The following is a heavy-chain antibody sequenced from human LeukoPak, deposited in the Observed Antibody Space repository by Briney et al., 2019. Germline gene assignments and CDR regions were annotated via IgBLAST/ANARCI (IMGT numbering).Heavy chain of an antibody. CDR3: ARLCIYDGNSYGSF. CDR2: MNPNSGNT. Sequence: EASVKVSCKASGYTFTSYDVNWVRQATGQGLEWMGWMNPNSGNTGYAQKFQGRVTMTRDTSISTAYMELSSLTSEDTAVYYCARLCIYDGNSYGSFWGQGTLVTVSS. D-gene: IGHD5-18*01. V-gene: IGHV1-8*01. J-gene: IGHJ4*02. CDR1: GYTFTSYD.